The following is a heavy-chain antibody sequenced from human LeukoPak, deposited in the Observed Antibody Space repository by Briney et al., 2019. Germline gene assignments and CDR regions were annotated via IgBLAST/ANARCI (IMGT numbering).Heavy chain of an antibody. D-gene: IGHD3-22*01. Sequence: PGGSLRLSCAASGFTFTTYWMHWVRQAPGKGLVWVSGINTDGNSPVYADSVKGRFTISRDNAKNTVSLQMNSLRAEDTGVYYCARAPSEIGGYYPEYFRHWGQGTLVTVSS. J-gene: IGHJ1*01. V-gene: IGHV3-74*01. CDR1: GFTFTTYW. CDR3: ARAPSEIGGYYPEYFRH. CDR2: INTDGNSP.